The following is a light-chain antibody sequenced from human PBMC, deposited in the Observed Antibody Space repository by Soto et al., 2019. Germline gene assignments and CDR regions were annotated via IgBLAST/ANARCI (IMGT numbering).Light chain of an antibody. V-gene: IGKV4-1*01. Sequence: DNVMTQSPDSLAVSLGERATINCKSSQSVFFNSDNKNYLAWYQQKPGQPPKLLIYWASTRESGVPDRFSGSGSGSATDFTLTISSLQAEDVAVYYCQQYYSAPLTFGGGTKVEIK. CDR1: QSVFFNSDNKNY. CDR2: WAS. J-gene: IGKJ4*01. CDR3: QQYYSAPLT.